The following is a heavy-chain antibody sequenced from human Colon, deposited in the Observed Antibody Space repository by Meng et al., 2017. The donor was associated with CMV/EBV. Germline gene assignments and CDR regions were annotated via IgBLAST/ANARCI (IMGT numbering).Heavy chain of an antibody. J-gene: IGHJ6*02. CDR2: IWFDGSKK. V-gene: IGHV3-33*03. CDR1: GFTFSNYA. Sequence: GESLKISCVASGFTFSNYAMHWVRQAPGKGLEWVALIWFDGSKKYYADSVKGRFTISRDNSKNTVYMEMNSLQGEDTAVYYCVKDRRMYFGVVSGLDVWGHGTTVTVXS. D-gene: IGHD3-3*01. CDR3: VKDRRMYFGVVSGLDV.